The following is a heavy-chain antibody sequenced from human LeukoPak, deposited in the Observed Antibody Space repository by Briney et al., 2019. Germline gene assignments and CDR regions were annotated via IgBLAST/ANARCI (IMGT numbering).Heavy chain of an antibody. CDR2: INPSGGST. V-gene: IGHV1-46*01. J-gene: IGHJ4*02. D-gene: IGHD2-15*01. CDR3: ARAGTLVGAVDY. Sequence: GASVKVSCKASGYTFTSYYMHWVRQAPGQGLEWMGIINPSGGSTSYAQKFQGRVTMTRDTSTSTVYMELSSLRSEDTAVYCCARAGTLVGAVDYWGQGTLVTVSS. CDR1: GYTFTSYY.